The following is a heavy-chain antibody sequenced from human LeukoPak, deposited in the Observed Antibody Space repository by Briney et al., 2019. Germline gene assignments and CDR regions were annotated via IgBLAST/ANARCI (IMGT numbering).Heavy chain of an antibody. CDR1: GGSISSYY. V-gene: IGHV4-59*01. D-gene: IGHD1-26*01. J-gene: IGHJ4*02. CDR2: IYYSGST. CDR3: ARGVNSGYFDY. Sequence: KPSETLSLTCTVSGGSISSYYWTWIRQPPGKGLEWIGYIYYSGSTNYNPSLKSRVTISVDTPKNQFSLKLTSVTAADTAVYYCARGVNSGYFDYCGQGTLVTVSS.